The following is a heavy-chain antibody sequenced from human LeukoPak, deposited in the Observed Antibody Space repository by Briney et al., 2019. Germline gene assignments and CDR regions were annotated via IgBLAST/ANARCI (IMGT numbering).Heavy chain of an antibody. V-gene: IGHV3-30*18. J-gene: IGHJ3*02. CDR1: GFTFRSYG. CDR3: AKGRWSLTINNFDI. D-gene: IGHD3-9*01. CDR2: ISYDGSNK. Sequence: PGRSLTLSCAASGFTFRSYGMHWVRQAPGKGLDWVAVISYDGSNKYYADSVKGRFTISRDNSKNTLYLQMNSLGGEDTAVYYCAKGRWSLTINNFDIWGQGRMVTVSS.